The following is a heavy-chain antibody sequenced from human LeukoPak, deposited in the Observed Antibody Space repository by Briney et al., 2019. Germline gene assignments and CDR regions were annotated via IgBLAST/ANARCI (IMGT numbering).Heavy chain of an antibody. J-gene: IGHJ4*02. Sequence: PSETLSLTCTVSGGSISSSSYYWRWIRQPPGKGLEWIGSIYYSGSTYYSPSLKSRVTISVDTSKNQFSLKLSSVTAADTAVYYCARHRVATTYSSFDYWGQGTLVTVSS. CDR3: ARHRVATTYSSFDY. D-gene: IGHD5-12*01. CDR2: IYYSGST. CDR1: GGSISSSSYY. V-gene: IGHV4-39*01.